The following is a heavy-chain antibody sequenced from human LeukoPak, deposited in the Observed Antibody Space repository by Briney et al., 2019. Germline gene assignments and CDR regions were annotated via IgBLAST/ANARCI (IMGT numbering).Heavy chain of an antibody. Sequence: ASVKVSCKASGGTFSSYAISWVRQAPGQGLEWMGWINPNSGGTNYAQKFQGRVTMTRDTSISTAYMELSRLRSDDTAVYYCARVGDSGYDYGVGYWGQGTLVTVSS. CDR1: GGTFSSYA. D-gene: IGHD5-12*01. V-gene: IGHV1-2*02. CDR3: ARVGDSGYDYGVGY. J-gene: IGHJ4*02. CDR2: INPNSGGT.